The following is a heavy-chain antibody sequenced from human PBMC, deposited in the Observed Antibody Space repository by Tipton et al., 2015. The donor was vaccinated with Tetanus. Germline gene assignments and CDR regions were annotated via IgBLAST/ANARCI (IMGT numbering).Heavy chain of an antibody. CDR1: GYTFTSYY. Sequence: QSGAEVKKPGASVKVSCKASGYTFTSYYMHWVRQAPGQGLEWMGIINPSGGSTSYAQKFQGRVTMTRDTSTSTVYMELSSLRSEDTAVYYCARERGRDDYSNGWFDYWGQGTLVTVSS. J-gene: IGHJ4*02. CDR2: INPSGGST. CDR3: ARERGRDDYSNGWFDY. V-gene: IGHV1-46*01. D-gene: IGHD4-11*01.